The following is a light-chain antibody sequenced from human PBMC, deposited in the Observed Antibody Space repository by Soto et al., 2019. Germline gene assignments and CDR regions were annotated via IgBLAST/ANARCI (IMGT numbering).Light chain of an antibody. CDR2: AAS. J-gene: IGKJ1*01. V-gene: IGKV1-17*01. Sequence: DIQITQSPSSLSASVGDRVTITCRASQGMRDDLGWYQQKPGKAPKRLIYAASSLQSGVPSRFSGSGSATEFTLTICSLQPEDLSTDYCLVHTGYPWTFGQGTKVEI. CDR3: LVHTGYPWT. CDR1: QGMRDD.